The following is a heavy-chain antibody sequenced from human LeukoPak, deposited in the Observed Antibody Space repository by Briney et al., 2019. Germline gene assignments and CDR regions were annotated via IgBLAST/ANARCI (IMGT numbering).Heavy chain of an antibody. CDR2: IYYSGST. V-gene: IGHV4-59*08. CDR1: GGSVRSYY. CDR3: ARLDSSGWYLGS. J-gene: IGHJ5*02. Sequence: SETLSLTCTVSGGSVRSYYWSWIRQPPGKGLEWIGYIYYSGSTNYNPSLKSRVTISVDTSKNQFSLKLTSVTAADTAVYYCARLDSSGWYLGSWGQGTLVTVSS. D-gene: IGHD6-13*01.